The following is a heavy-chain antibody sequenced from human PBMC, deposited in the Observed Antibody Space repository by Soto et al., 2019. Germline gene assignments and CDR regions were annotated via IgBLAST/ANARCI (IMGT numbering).Heavy chain of an antibody. D-gene: IGHD3-10*01. J-gene: IGHJ4*02. CDR1: GFTFSSYW. V-gene: IGHV3-7*01. Sequence: EVHLVESGGVLVQPGGSLRLSCAASGFTFSSYWMSWVRQAPGKGLEWGANIRQDGSQKHYVDSVKGRFTITRDNAKNSLFLQMSSLRAEDTAVYFCARDQAYEGFGEVLIYLEYWGQGAQVTVSS. CDR2: IRQDGSQK. CDR3: ARDQAYEGFGEVLIYLEY.